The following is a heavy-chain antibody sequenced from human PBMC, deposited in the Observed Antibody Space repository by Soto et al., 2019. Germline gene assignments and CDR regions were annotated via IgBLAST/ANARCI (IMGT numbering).Heavy chain of an antibody. CDR3: ARVTYYYGSGSYQFPDY. J-gene: IGHJ4*02. CDR2: ISAGTNRI. V-gene: IGHV3-48*01. Sequence: PGGSLRLSCAASGFTFSSYSMSWVRQAPGERLEWVSDISAGTNRINYVDSVKGRFTISRDNARNSLFLQMNNLRAEDRALYYCARVTYYYGSGSYQFPDYWGQGTLVTVSS. D-gene: IGHD3-10*01. CDR1: GFTFSSYS.